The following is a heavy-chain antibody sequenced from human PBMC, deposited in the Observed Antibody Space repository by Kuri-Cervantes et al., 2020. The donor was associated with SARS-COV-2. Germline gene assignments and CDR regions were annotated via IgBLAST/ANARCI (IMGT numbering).Heavy chain of an antibody. J-gene: IGHJ3*02. Sequence: SETLSLTCTVSGYSISSGYYWGWIRQTPGKGLEWIGEINHSGSANYNPSLKSRVTISVDTSKNQFSLKLSSVTAADTAVYYCARASTTIYGVLIMLFSSNAFAIWGQGTLVTVSS. D-gene: IGHD3-3*01. CDR3: ARASTTIYGVLIMLFSSNAFAI. CDR2: INHSGSA. V-gene: IGHV4-38-2*02. CDR1: GYSISSGYY.